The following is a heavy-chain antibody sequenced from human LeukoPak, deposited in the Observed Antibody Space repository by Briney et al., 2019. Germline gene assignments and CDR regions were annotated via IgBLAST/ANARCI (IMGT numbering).Heavy chain of an antibody. V-gene: IGHV1-69*13. J-gene: IGHJ3*02. CDR2: IIPIFGTA. Sequence: SVKVSRKASGGTFSSYAISWVRQAPGQGLEWMGGIIPIFGTANYAQKFQGRVTITADESTSTAYMELSGLRSEDTAVYYCARETRSGSYWKAWRFDIWGQGTMVTVSS. D-gene: IGHD1-26*01. CDR1: GGTFSSYA. CDR3: ARETRSGSYWKAWRFDI.